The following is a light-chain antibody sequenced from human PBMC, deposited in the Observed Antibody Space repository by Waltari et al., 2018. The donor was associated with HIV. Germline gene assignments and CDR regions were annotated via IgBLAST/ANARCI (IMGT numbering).Light chain of an antibody. V-gene: IGLV3-27*01. CDR1: VGAKKY. J-gene: IGLJ2*01. Sequence: SYEPTQPSSVSVSPGQTARITCSGDVGAKKYTRWFQQKPGQAPVMVIYKDSERPSGIPERFSGSSSGTTVTLTISGAQVEDEADYYCYSATDNNLGVFGGGTKLTVL. CDR2: KDS. CDR3: YSATDNNLGV.